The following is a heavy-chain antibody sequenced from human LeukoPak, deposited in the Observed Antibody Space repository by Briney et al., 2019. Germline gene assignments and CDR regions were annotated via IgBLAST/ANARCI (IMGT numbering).Heavy chain of an antibody. CDR2: IKQDGSEK. CDR3: ARDLGSYYDSSGYYTFDY. Sequence: GGSLRLSCAASGFTVSSNYMSWVRQAPGKGLEWVANIKQDGSEKYYVDSVKGRFTISRDNAKNSLYLQMNSLRAEDTAVYYCARDLGSYYDSSGYYTFDYWGQGTLVTVSS. CDR1: GFTVSSNY. V-gene: IGHV3-7*01. J-gene: IGHJ4*02. D-gene: IGHD3-22*01.